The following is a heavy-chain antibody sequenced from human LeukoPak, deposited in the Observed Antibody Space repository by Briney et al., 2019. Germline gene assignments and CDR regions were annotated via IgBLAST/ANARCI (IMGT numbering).Heavy chain of an antibody. D-gene: IGHD3-22*01. CDR1: GFTFSSYS. J-gene: IGHJ6*04. V-gene: IGHV3-21*01. CDR2: ISSSSSYI. CDR3: ARGPTMRMDV. Sequence: PGGSLRLSCAASGFTFSSYSMNWVRQAPGKGLEWVSSISSSSSYIYYADSVKGRFTISRDNAKNPLYLQMNSLRAEDTAVYYCARGPTMRMDVWGKGTTVTVSS.